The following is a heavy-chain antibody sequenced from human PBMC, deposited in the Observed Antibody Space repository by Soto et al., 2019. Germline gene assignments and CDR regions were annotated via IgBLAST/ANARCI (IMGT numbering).Heavy chain of an antibody. J-gene: IGHJ4*02. CDR3: AKFRARSKCSSTSCYGVFDY. V-gene: IGHV3-23*01. CDR1: GFTFSSYA. D-gene: IGHD2-2*01. Sequence: EVQLLESGGGLVQPGGSLRLSCAASGFTFSSYAMSWVRQAPGKGLEWVSAISGSGGSTYYADSVKGRFTISRDNSKNTLYLQMNSLRAEDTAVYYCAKFRARSKCSSTSCYGVFDYWGQGTLVTVSS. CDR2: ISGSGGST.